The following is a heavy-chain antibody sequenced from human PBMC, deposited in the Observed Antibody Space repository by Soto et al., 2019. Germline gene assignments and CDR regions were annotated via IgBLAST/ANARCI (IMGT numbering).Heavy chain of an antibody. CDR3: AKDRPWVVVTGMDV. Sequence: GGSLRLSCAASGFTFSSYAMSWVRQAPGKGLEWVSAISGSGGSTYYADSVKGRFTISRDNSKNTLYLQMNSLRAEDTAVCYCAKDRPWVVVTGMDVWGQGTTVTVSS. V-gene: IGHV3-23*01. CDR2: ISGSGGST. CDR1: GFTFSSYA. D-gene: IGHD2-21*02. J-gene: IGHJ6*02.